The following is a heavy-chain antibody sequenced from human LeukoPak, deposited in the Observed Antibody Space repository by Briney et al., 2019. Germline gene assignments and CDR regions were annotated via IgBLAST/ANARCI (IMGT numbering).Heavy chain of an antibody. J-gene: IGHJ4*02. V-gene: IGHV3-23*01. D-gene: IGHD6-13*01. CDR3: AKDPYSSSWYVWNY. CDR1: GFTFSSYW. Sequence: GGSLRLSCAASGFTFSSYWMHWVRQAPGKGLEWVSAISGSGGSTYYADSVKGRFIISRDNSKNTLYLQMNSLRAEDTAVYYCAKDPYSSSWYVWNYWGQGTLVTVSS. CDR2: ISGSGGST.